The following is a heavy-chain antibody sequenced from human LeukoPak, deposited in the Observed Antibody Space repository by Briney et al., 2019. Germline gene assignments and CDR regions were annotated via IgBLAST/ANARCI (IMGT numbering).Heavy chain of an antibody. CDR2: IHTS. J-gene: IGHJ4*02. Sequence: PSETLSLTCTVSGGSINSRNYYWSWIRQPAGKRLEWIGRIHTSGSTDWSTDYNPSLESRVTILVDTSKNQFSLKLSSVTAADTAVYYCAARDTGERDEDYWGQGTLVTVSS. D-gene: IGHD3-16*01. CDR3: AARDTGERDEDY. V-gene: IGHV4-61*02. CDR1: GGSINSRNYY.